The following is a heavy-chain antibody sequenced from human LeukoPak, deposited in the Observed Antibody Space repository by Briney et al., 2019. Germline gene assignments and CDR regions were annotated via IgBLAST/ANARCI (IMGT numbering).Heavy chain of an antibody. CDR3: ARVPIAAAPYFDY. Sequence: GASVKVSCKASGGTFSSYAISWVRQAPGQGLEWMGRIIPILGIANYAQKFQGRVTITADKSTSTAYMELSSLRSEDTSVYYFARVPIAAAPYFDYWGQGTLVTVSS. CDR2: IIPILGIA. J-gene: IGHJ4*02. D-gene: IGHD6-13*01. CDR1: GGTFSSYA. V-gene: IGHV1-69*04.